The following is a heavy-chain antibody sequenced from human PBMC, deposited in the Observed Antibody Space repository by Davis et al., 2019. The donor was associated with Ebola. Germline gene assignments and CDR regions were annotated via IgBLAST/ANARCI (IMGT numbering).Heavy chain of an antibody. CDR2: FGGSDGGT. J-gene: IGHJ4*02. D-gene: IGHD4-17*01. CDR1: GFPLNAYA. CDR3: AREYGDFGFDY. V-gene: IGHV3-23*01. Sequence: GESLKISCAASGFPLNAYAMSWVRQAPGKGLEWVSAFGGSDGGTYYADSVKGRFTISRDNSKNTLYLQMNSLRAEDTAVYYCAREYGDFGFDYWGQGTLVTVSS.